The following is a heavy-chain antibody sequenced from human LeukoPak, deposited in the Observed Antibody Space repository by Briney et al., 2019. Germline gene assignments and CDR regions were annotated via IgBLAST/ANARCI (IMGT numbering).Heavy chain of an antibody. V-gene: IGHV3-30*04. Sequence: LSGGSLRLSCAASGFTFSSYAMHWVRQAPGKVLEWVAVISYDGSNKYYADSVKGRFTISRDNSKNTLYLQMNSLRAEDTAVYYCARDRPQGDSSGYYYHDYWGQGTLVTVSS. D-gene: IGHD3-22*01. CDR3: ARDRPQGDSSGYYYHDY. J-gene: IGHJ4*02. CDR1: GFTFSSYA. CDR2: ISYDGSNK.